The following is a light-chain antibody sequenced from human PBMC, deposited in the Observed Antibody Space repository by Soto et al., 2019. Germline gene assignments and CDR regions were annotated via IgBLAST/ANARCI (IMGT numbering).Light chain of an antibody. CDR1: QSVGGS. CDR3: LQYDKWPPWT. CDR2: GAS. J-gene: IGKJ1*01. Sequence: IVMTQAPATLSVSPGARVTLSCRARQSVGGSLAWYRQKPGQAPSLLAYGASTRATGIPARFSGSGSGTEFTLTISSLQSDDFAVYYCLQYDKWPPWTFGQGTKVDIK. V-gene: IGKV3-15*01.